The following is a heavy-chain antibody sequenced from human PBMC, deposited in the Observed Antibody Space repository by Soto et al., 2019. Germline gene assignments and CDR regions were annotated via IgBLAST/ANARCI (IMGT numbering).Heavy chain of an antibody. J-gene: IGHJ4*02. Sequence: GESLKIACKGSGYSFSIYWIGWVRQMPGKGLECMGIIYPGDSEARYRPSFQGQVTISVDKSINTAYLQWSSLKASDTAMYYCVRSTVTYYFDYWGQGTLVTVSS. CDR3: VRSTVTYYFDY. CDR2: IYPGDSEA. D-gene: IGHD4-17*01. CDR1: GYSFSIYW. V-gene: IGHV5-51*01.